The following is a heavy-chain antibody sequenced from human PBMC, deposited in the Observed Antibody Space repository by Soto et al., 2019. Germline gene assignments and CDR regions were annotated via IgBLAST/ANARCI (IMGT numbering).Heavy chain of an antibody. CDR3: ARGSDTAMVMDYYYGMDV. CDR1: GYTFTNYG. Sequence: GASVKVSCKASGYTFTNYGITWVRQAPGQGLEWMGWISAIYGNTNYTQRLQGRVTMTTDASTSTAYMELRSLRSEDTAVYYCARGSDTAMVMDYYYGMDVWGQGTTVTVSS. CDR2: ISAIYGNT. V-gene: IGHV1-18*01. D-gene: IGHD5-18*01. J-gene: IGHJ6*02.